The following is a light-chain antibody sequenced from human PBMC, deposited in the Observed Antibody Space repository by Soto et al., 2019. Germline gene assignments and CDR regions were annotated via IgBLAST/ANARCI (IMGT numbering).Light chain of an antibody. CDR1: QTVRNNY. CDR3: QQFSSYPLT. J-gene: IGKJ4*01. Sequence: EFVLTQSPGTLSLSPGGRATLSCRASQTVRNNYLAWYQQKPGQAPRLLIYDASSRATGIPDRFSGGGSGTDFTLNISRLEPEDFAVYYCQQFSSYPLTFGGGTKVDIK. V-gene: IGKV3-20*01. CDR2: DAS.